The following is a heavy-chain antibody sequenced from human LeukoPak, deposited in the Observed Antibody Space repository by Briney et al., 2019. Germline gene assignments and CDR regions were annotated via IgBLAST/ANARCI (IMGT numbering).Heavy chain of an antibody. J-gene: IGHJ4*02. D-gene: IGHD4-17*01. V-gene: IGHV3-23*01. CDR1: GFTFSNYA. Sequence: GGSLRLSCAGSGFTFSNYAMTWVRQAPGKGLEWVSSVSGSGRNTFYPDSVEGRFTISRDNSKNTVYLQMNSLRADDTAVYYCARSTVTTSFFDYWGQGTLVTVSS. CDR3: ARSTVTTSFFDY. CDR2: VSGSGRNT.